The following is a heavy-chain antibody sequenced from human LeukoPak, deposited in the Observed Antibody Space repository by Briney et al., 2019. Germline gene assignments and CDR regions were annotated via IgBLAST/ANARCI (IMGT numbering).Heavy chain of an antibody. CDR3: ARETERWDAFDI. V-gene: IGHV1-18*01. CDR1: GYTFTSYG. J-gene: IGHJ3*02. CDR2: ISAYNGNT. Sequence: APVKVSCKASGYTFTSYGISWVRQAPGQGLEWMGWISAYNGNTNYAQKLQGRVTMTTDTSTSTAYMELRSLRSDDTAVYYCARETERWDAFDIWGQGTMVTVSS. D-gene: IGHD1-14*01.